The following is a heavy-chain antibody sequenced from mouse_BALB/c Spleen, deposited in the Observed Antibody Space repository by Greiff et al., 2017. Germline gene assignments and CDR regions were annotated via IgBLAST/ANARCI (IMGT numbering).Heavy chain of an antibody. D-gene: IGHD2-14*01. V-gene: IGHV1-14*01. CDR3: ARPLYYRYDEGYAMDY. CDR1: GYTFTSYV. J-gene: IGHJ4*01. CDR2: INPYNDGT. Sequence: VQLQQSGPELVKPGASVKMSCKASGYTFTSYVMHWVKQKPGQGLEWIGYINPYNDGTKYNEKFKGKATLTSDKSSSTAYMELSSLTSEDSAVYYCARPLYYRYDEGYAMDYWGQGTSVTVSS.